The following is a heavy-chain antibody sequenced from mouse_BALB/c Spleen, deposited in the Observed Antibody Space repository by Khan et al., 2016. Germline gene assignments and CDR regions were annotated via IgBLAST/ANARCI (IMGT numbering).Heavy chain of an antibody. V-gene: IGHV9-2-1*01. J-gene: IGHJ4*01. CDR2: INTETGEP. Sequence: QIQLVQSGPELKKPGETVKISCKTSGYTFTDYSMHWVKQAPGKGLEWMGWINTETGEPSYVDDFKGRFAFSLETSASTAYLQINNLKNVDTATYFCARERAYAMDYWGQGTSVTVSS. CDR1: GYTFTDYS. CDR3: ARERAYAMDY. D-gene: IGHD3-3*01.